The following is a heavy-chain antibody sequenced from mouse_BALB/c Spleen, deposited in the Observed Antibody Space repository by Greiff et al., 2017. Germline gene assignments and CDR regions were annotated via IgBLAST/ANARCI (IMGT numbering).Heavy chain of an antibody. J-gene: IGHJ4*01. Sequence: EVQRVESGPELVKPGASVKMSCKASGYTFTSYVMHWVKQKPGQGLEWIGYINPYNDGTKYNEKFKGKATLTSDKSSSTAYMELSSLTSEDSAVYYCARDSDYEMDYYAMDYWGQGTSVTVSS. CDR2: INPYNDGT. D-gene: IGHD2-4*01. CDR3: ARDSDYEMDYYAMDY. V-gene: IGHV1-14*01. CDR1: GYTFTSYV.